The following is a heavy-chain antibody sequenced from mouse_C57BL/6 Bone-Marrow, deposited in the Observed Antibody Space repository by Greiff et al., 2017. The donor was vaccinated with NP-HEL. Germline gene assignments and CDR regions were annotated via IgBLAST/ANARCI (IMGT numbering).Heavy chain of an antibody. D-gene: IGHD4-1*01. J-gene: IGHJ1*03. CDR1: GYTFTNYW. Sequence: VQRVESGAELVRPGTSVKMSCKASGYTFTNYWIGWAKQRPGHGLEWIGDIYPGGGYTNYNEKFKGKATLTADKSSSTAYMQFSSLTSEDSAIYYCARGATGVYWYFDVWGTGTTVTVSS. CDR2: IYPGGGYT. CDR3: ARGATGVYWYFDV. V-gene: IGHV1-63*01.